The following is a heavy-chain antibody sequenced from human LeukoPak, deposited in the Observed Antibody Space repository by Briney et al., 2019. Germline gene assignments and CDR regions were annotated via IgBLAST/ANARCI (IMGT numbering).Heavy chain of an antibody. CDR1: AGSISISDYL. Sequence: SDTLSLTCTVFAGSISISDYLWAWIRQPPGKGLELIVNIRYPGSTYYNPSLQSRVTISVDTSKNQFSLKLSSVTAADTAVYYCLRPHGAHWGQGTLVTVSS. V-gene: IGHV4-39*01. D-gene: IGHD3-10*01. CDR2: IRYPGST. J-gene: IGHJ4*02. CDR3: LRPHGAH.